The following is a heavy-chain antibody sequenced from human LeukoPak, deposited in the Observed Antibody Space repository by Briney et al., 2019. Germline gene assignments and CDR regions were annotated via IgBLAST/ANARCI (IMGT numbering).Heavy chain of an antibody. V-gene: IGHV1-69*13. J-gene: IGHJ6*02. CDR1: GGTFSSYA. Sequence: SVKVSCKASGGTFSSYAISWVRQAPGQGLEWMGGIIPIFGTANYAQKFQGRVTITADESTSTAYMELSSLRSEDTAVYYCARGKRKPLGGVTGSDLYYKVMDVWGQGTTVPSH. D-gene: IGHD3-16*01. CDR2: IIPIFGTA. CDR3: ARGKRKPLGGVTGSDLYYKVMDV.